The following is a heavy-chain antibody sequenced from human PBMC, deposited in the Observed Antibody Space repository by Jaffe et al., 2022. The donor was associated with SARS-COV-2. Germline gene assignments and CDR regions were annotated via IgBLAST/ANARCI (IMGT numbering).Heavy chain of an antibody. J-gene: IGHJ6*02. V-gene: IGHV4-30-4*01. D-gene: IGHD3-3*01. CDR1: GGSISSGDYY. Sequence: QVQLQESGPGLVKPSQTLSLTCTVSGGSISSGDYYWSWIRQPPGKGLEWIGYIYYSGSTYYNPSLKSRVTISVDTSKNQFSLKLSSVTAADTAVYYCARDDRWRGNYYYGMDVWGQGTTVTVSS. CDR3: ARDDRWRGNYYYGMDV. CDR2: IYYSGST.